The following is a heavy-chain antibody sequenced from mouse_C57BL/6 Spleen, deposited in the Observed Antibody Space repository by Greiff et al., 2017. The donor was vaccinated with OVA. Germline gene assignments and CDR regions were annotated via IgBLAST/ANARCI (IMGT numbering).Heavy chain of an antibody. J-gene: IGHJ4*01. CDR1: GFTFSDYG. V-gene: IGHV5-17*01. CDR2: ISSGSSTI. Sequence: EVQLVESGGGLVKPGGSLKLSCAASGFTFSDYGMHWVRQAPEKGLEWVAYISSGSSTIYYADTVKGRFTISRDNAKNTLFLQMTSLRSEDTAMYYCARGGYDYDEGAMDYWGQGTSVTVSS. CDR3: ARGGYDYDEGAMDY. D-gene: IGHD2-4*01.